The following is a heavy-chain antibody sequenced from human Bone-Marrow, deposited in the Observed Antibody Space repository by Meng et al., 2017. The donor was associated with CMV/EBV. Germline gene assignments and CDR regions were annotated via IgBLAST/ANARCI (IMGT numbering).Heavy chain of an antibody. J-gene: IGHJ6*02. CDR3: AREIAAAGIQFRAYYYYYGMDV. V-gene: IGHV3-7*01. D-gene: IGHD6-13*01. CDR1: GFTFSSYW. Sequence: GASLKISCAASGFTFSSYWMSWVRQAPGKGLEWVANIKQDGSEKYYVDSVKGRFTISRDNAKNSLYLQMNSLRAEDTAVYYCAREIAAAGIQFRAYYYYYGMDVWGQGTTVTVSS. CDR2: IKQDGSEK.